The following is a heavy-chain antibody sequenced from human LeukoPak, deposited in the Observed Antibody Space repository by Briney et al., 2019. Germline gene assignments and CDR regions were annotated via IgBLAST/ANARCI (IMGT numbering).Heavy chain of an antibody. CDR1: SGSISNSRYY. D-gene: IGHD6-13*01. V-gene: IGHV4-39*07. CDR2: IYYSGST. J-gene: IGHJ6*03. CDR3: ARGVAAAGRVPVWGSYYYYYMDV. Sequence: SETLSLTCNVSSGSISNSRYYWGWIRQPPGKGLEWIGSIYYSGSTYYNPSLKSRVTISVDTSKNQFSLKLSSVTAADTAVYYCARGVAAAGRVPVWGSYYYYYMDVWGKGTTVTVSS.